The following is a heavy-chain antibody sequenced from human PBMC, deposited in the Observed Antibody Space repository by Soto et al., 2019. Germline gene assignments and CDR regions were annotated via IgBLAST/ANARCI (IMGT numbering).Heavy chain of an antibody. J-gene: IGHJ4*02. CDR2: IYYSGIP. CDR1: GGRISSSY. D-gene: IGHD5-18*01. Sequence: PSETLSLTCTASGGRISSSYWTWIRKSPGKGLEWIGNIYYSGIPNYNPSLGSRVTISVDTSKKQASLKLTSVTAADTAVYYCALDRGYSFGPRINYYFDYWGQGTLVTVSS. V-gene: IGHV4-59*12. CDR3: ALDRGYSFGPRINYYFDY.